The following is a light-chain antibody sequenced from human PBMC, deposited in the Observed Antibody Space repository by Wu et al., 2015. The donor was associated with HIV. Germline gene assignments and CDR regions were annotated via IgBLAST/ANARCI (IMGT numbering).Light chain of an antibody. V-gene: IGKV3-15*01. Sequence: EIVMTQSPATLSVSPGERATLSCRASQSVSSNLAWYQQKPGQAPRLLIYGASTRATGIPARFSGSGSGTEFTLTISSMQSEDFAVYYCQQYNNSAPLTFGGGTKVEDQT. CDR2: GAS. J-gene: IGKJ4*01. CDR3: QQYNNSAPLT. CDR1: QSVSSN.